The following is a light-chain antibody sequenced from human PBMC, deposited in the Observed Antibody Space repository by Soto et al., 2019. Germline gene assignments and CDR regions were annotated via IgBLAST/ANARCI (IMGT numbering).Light chain of an antibody. V-gene: IGLV2-23*01. J-gene: IGLJ3*02. CDR1: SSDVGSYNV. Sequence: QSALTQPASVSGSPGQSITISCTGTSSDVGSYNVVSWYQQNPGKAPKLMIYEGSKRPSGVSNRFSGSKSGNTASLTISGLQAEDEADYYCCSFAGSRMWVFGGGTQLTVL. CDR2: EGS. CDR3: CSFAGSRMWV.